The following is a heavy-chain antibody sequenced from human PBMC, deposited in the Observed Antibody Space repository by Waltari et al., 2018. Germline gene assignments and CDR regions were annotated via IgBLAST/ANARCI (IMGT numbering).Heavy chain of an antibody. Sequence: QVQLQQWGAGLLKPSETLSLTCAVYGGSFSGYYWSWIRQPPGKGLEWIGEINHSGSTNYNPSLKSRVTISVDTSKNQFSLKLSSVTAADTAVYYWARNPIVVVPAAVHFDYWGQGTLVTVSS. V-gene: IGHV4-34*01. CDR1: GGSFSGYY. D-gene: IGHD2-2*01. J-gene: IGHJ4*02. CDR3: ARNPIVVVPAAVHFDY. CDR2: INHSGST.